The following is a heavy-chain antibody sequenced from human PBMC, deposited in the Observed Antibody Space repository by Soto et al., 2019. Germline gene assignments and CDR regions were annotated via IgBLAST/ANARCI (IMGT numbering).Heavy chain of an antibody. D-gene: IGHD6-19*01. J-gene: IGHJ4*02. Sequence: QVQLVESGGGVGQPGRSLRLSCAASGFTFSSYAMHWVRQAPGKGLDWVAIISFDASNKYYADSVKGRFTTSRDNSKNTRYLQMNSLRAEDTAVYYCARDFLDSSCWYTTFDYGGQGTLVTVSS. CDR3: ARDFLDSSCWYTTFDY. CDR2: ISFDASNK. V-gene: IGHV3-30-3*01. CDR1: GFTFSSYA.